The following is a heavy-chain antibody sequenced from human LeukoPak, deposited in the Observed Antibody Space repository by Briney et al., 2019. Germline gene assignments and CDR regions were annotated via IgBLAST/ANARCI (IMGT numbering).Heavy chain of an antibody. CDR3: ARVPAAYYYYYYYMDV. CDR2: IYYSGST. V-gene: IGHV4-39*07. CDR1: GGSISSSSYY. J-gene: IGHJ6*03. Sequence: SETLSLTCTVSGGSISSSSYYWGWIRQPPGTGLEWIGSIYYSGSTYYNPSLKSRVTISVDTSKNQFSLKLSSVTAADTAVYYCARVPAAYYYYYYYMDVWGKGTTVTVSS.